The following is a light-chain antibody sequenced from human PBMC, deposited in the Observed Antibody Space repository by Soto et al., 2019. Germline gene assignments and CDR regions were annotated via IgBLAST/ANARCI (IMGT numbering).Light chain of an antibody. CDR2: GAS. Sequence: DIQMTPSPSSLSASVGDRVTITCRASQSITTYLNWYQQKPGKAPKLLIYGASSLQSGVPSRFSGSGSGTDFTLTISSLQPEDFATYYCQHSYNTPRTFGGGTKVETK. V-gene: IGKV1-39*01. CDR3: QHSYNTPRT. J-gene: IGKJ4*01. CDR1: QSITTY.